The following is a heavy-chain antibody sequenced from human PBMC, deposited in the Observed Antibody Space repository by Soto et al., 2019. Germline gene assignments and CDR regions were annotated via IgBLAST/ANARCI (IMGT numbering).Heavy chain of an antibody. J-gene: IGHJ5*02. CDR3: ARDYGKLNP. D-gene: IGHD2-15*01. V-gene: IGHV3-21*01. CDR1: GFTVSSNY. CDR2: ISSGSNYI. Sequence: GGSLRLSCAASGFTVSSNYMNWVRQAPGKGLEWVSSISSGSNYIDYAESVKGRFTISRDNAKNSLYLQMNSLRAEDTALYYCARDYGKLNPWGQGTLVTVSS.